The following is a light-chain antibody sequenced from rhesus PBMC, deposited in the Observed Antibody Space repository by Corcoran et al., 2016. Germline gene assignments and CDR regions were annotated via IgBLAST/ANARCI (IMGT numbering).Light chain of an antibody. Sequence: DIQMTQSPSSLSASVGDRVTITCRASQGISNWLAWYQPKPEKAPKLLIYRASSLETGVPSRFSGSGAVTYLTLTISSLQPEDIETYYCPQHDNSPFTFGPGTKRDIK. CDR3: PQHDNSPFT. V-gene: IGKV1-69*01. J-gene: IGKJ3*01. CDR2: RAS. CDR1: QGISNW.